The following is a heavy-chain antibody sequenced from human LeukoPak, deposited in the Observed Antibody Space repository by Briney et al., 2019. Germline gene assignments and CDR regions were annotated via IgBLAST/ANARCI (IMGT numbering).Heavy chain of an antibody. CDR2: ISSSSSYI. D-gene: IGHD1-26*01. CDR3: ASGSRGRGFDY. Sequence: GGSLRLSCAASGFTFSSYSMNWVRQAPGKGLEWVSSISSSSSYIYYADAVKGRFTISRDNAKNSLYLQMNSLRAEDTAVYYCASGSRGRGFDYWGQGTLVTVSS. J-gene: IGHJ4*02. CDR1: GFTFSSYS. V-gene: IGHV3-21*01.